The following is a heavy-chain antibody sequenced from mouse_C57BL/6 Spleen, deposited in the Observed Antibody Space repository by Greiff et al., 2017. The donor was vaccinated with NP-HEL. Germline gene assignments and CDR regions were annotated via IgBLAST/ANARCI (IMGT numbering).Heavy chain of an antibody. CDR1: GYTFTSYW. CDR3: ARSLGAMDY. J-gene: IGHJ4*01. Sequence: VQLQQPGAELVRPGSSVKLSCKASGYTFTSYWMDWVKQRPGQGLEWIGNIYPSDSETHYNQKFKDKATLTVDKSSSTAYMQLSSLTSEDSAVYYCARSLGAMDYWGQGTSVTVSS. D-gene: IGHD6-2*01. CDR2: IYPSDSET. V-gene: IGHV1-61*01.